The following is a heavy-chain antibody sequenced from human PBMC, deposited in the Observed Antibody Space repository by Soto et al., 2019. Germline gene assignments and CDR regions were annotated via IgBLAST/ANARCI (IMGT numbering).Heavy chain of an antibody. V-gene: IGHV1-2*02. J-gene: IGHJ5*02. CDR3: ALIVVVPAAGYNWFDP. CDR2: ISPNSGGT. D-gene: IGHD2-2*01. Sequence: ASVKVSCKASGYTFTDYYMHWVRQAPGQGLEWMGWISPNSGGTNYAQKFQGRVTMTRDTPVSTAYMELSRLRSDDTAVYYCALIVVVPAAGYNWFDPWGQGTLVTVSS. CDR1: GYTFTDYY.